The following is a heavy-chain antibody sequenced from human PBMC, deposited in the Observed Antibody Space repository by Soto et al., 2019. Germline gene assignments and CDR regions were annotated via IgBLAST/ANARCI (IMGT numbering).Heavy chain of an antibody. Sequence: QLQLQESGSGLVKPSQTLSLTCAVSGGSITSGNSYSWSWIRQPPGKGLEWIGSISHTGSTSSNPSLESRLTMSVDKPKNQFSLRLSSVTAADMAGYYCARDVAPYCGTWFDPWGQGILVTVSS. D-gene: IGHD2-21*01. J-gene: IGHJ5*02. CDR3: ARDVAPYCGTWFDP. CDR2: ISHTGST. V-gene: IGHV4-30-2*01. CDR1: GGSITSGNSYS.